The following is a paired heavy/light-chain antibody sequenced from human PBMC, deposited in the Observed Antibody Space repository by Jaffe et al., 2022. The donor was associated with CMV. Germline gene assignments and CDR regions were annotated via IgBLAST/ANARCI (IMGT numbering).Light chain of an antibody. CDR2: YNSDSDK. Sequence: QAVLTQPSSLSASPGASASLTCTLRSGINVDSYRIYWYQQKTGSPPQYLLNYNSDSDKQHASGVPSRFSGSKDASANAGILLISGLQSEDEADYYCMIWHSSTSTVFGGGTKLTVL. CDR3: MIWHSSTSTV. CDR1: SGINVDSYR. J-gene: IGLJ3*02. V-gene: IGLV5-45*03.
Heavy chain of an antibody. V-gene: IGHV3-23*01. CDR2: LTGGGDHT. CDR3: AKGDNSDFREPFDP. J-gene: IGHJ5*02. D-gene: IGHD1-26*01. CDR1: RFTFSNYA. Sequence: EVQLLESGGGLVQPGGSLRLSCAASRFTFSNYAMSWVRQAPGKGLEWVASLTGGGDHTFYADSGKGRFTISRDNSKNILFLQMSSLRAEDTAVYYCAKGDNSDFREPFDPWGQGTLVTVSS.